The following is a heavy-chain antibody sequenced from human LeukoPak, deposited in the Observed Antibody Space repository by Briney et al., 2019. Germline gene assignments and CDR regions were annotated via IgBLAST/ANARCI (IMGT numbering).Heavy chain of an antibody. D-gene: IGHD2-21*02. V-gene: IGHV3-23*01. Sequence: QTGMSLRLSCAASGLTFTNYAMTWVRQAPGKGLEWVSSIKANGAVTYYADSVKGRFTISRGNSKDTLYLQLSSLRAEDTAVYYCAVGSDCSSWGQGTLVVVSS. CDR3: AVGSDCSS. CDR1: GLTFTNYA. J-gene: IGHJ5*02. CDR2: IKANGAVT.